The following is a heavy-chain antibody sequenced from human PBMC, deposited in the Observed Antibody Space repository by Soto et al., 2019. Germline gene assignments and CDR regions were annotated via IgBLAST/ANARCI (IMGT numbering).Heavy chain of an antibody. Sequence: SETLSLTCTVSGGSISTYYWGWIRQAPEKGLEWVGSIYYSGRTYYNPSLESRVTISVDTSKNQFSLKMSSVTAADTAVYYCARDSDVWGSPLGYWGQGTLVTVSS. CDR2: IYYSGRT. CDR3: ARDSDVWGSPLGY. V-gene: IGHV4-39*02. J-gene: IGHJ4*02. D-gene: IGHD3-16*01. CDR1: GGSISTYY.